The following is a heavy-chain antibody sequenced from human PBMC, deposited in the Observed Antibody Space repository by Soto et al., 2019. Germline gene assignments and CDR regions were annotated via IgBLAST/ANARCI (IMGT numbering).Heavy chain of an antibody. CDR1: GFTFSRYW. J-gene: IGHJ4*02. CDR2: INPDGSTT. Sequence: EVQLVEPGGGLVQPGGSLRLSCAASGFTFSRYWMHWVRQAPGKGLVWVSRINPDGSTTNYADSVKGRFTISRDSAKNTLHLQVNSARVEDTAVYYCARGGADTAMAHDYWGQGTLVTVSS. CDR3: ARGGADTAMAHDY. V-gene: IGHV3-74*01. D-gene: IGHD5-18*01.